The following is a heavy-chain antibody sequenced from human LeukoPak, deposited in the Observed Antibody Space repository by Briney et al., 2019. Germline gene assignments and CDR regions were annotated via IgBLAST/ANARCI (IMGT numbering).Heavy chain of an antibody. CDR2: IYYSGST. CDR3: ARSNWDTYYFDY. J-gene: IGHJ4*02. D-gene: IGHD7-27*01. Sequence: SETLSLTRTVSGGSISSNYWSWIRQPPGKGLEWIGYIYYSGSTNYNPSLKSRVTISVDTSKNQLSLKLSSVTAADTAVYYCARSNWDTYYFDYWGQGTLVTVSS. CDR1: GGSISSNY. V-gene: IGHV4-59*08.